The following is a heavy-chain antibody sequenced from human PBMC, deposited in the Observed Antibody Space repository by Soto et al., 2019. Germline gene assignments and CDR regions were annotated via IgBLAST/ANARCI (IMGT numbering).Heavy chain of an antibody. D-gene: IGHD6-6*01. J-gene: IGHJ6*02. CDR1: GGSFSGYY. CDR2: INHSGST. CDR3: ASVAARPAYGMDV. Sequence: SETLSLTCAVYGGSFSGYYWTWIRQPPGTGLEWIGEINHSGSTNYNPSLKSRVTISVDTSKNQFSLKLTSVTAADTAVYYCASVAARPAYGMDVWGQGTTVTVSS. V-gene: IGHV4-34*01.